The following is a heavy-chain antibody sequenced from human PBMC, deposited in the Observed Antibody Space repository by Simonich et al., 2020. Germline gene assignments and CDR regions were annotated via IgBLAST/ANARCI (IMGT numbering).Heavy chain of an antibody. Sequence: EVQLVESGGGLVQPGGSLRLSCAASGFTFSSYWMHWVRQAPGKGRLWGVRINGDGSSKSNADSVKGRITISRDNAKNTLYLQMNSLRAEDTAVYYCARDYSNYDAFDIWGQGTMVTVSS. CDR3: ARDYSNYDAFDI. V-gene: IGHV3-74*01. CDR1: GFTFSSYW. D-gene: IGHD4-4*01. J-gene: IGHJ3*02. CDR2: INGDGSSK.